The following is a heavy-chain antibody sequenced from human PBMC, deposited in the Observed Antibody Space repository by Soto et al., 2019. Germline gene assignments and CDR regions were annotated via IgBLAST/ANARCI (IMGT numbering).Heavy chain of an antibody. CDR3: AKARSSGYHSYGMDV. V-gene: IGHV3-23*01. Sequence: EVQLLESGGGLVQPGGSLRLSCAASGFTFSSYAMSWVRQAPGKGLEWVSVISGSGGSTYHADSVKGRFTISRDNSKNTLYLQMNSLRAEDTAVYYCAKARSSGYHSYGMDVWGQGTTVTVSS. D-gene: IGHD3-22*01. CDR2: ISGSGGST. J-gene: IGHJ6*02. CDR1: GFTFSSYA.